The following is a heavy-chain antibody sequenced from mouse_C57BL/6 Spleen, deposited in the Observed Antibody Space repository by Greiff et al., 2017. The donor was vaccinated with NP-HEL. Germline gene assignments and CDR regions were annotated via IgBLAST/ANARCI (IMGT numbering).Heavy chain of an antibody. D-gene: IGHD2-3*01. CDR1: GYTFTDHT. J-gene: IGHJ4*01. Sequence: LQESDAELVKPGASVKISCKVSGYTFTDHTIHWMKQRPEQGLEWIGYIYPRDGSTKYNEKFKGKATLTADKSSSTAYMQLNSLTSEDSAVYFCARRDDGYPYAMDYWGQGTSVTVSS. V-gene: IGHV1-78*01. CDR2: IYPRDGST. CDR3: ARRDDGYPYAMDY.